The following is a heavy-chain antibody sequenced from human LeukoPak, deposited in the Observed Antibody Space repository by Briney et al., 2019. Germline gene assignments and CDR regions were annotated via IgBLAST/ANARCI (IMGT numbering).Heavy chain of an antibody. D-gene: IGHD3-22*01. CDR2: ISVRSNYI. V-gene: IGHV3-21*01. CDR3: VRLRRNSDTSGFYYYYDF. Sequence: GGSLRLSCAASGFVFSSYSFNWVRQAPGKGLEWVSSISVRSNYIYYADSVRGRFRISRDDARDSLYLQMNSLRAEDTAVYYCVRLRRNSDTSGFYYYYDFWGQGTLVTVSS. CDR1: GFVFSSYS. J-gene: IGHJ4*02.